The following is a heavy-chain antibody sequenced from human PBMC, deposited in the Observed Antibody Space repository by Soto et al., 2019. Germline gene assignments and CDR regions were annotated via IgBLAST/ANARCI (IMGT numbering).Heavy chain of an antibody. CDR2: IYYIGST. Sequence: SETLSLTCTVSGGSISSGDYYWSWIRQPPGKGLEWIGYIYYIGSTYYNPSLKSRVTISVDKSKNQFSLKQSSVIAADTAVYYCARDSIRGIEGGYNWFDPWGQETLVTVSS. CDR1: GGSISSGDYY. V-gene: IGHV4-30-4*02. J-gene: IGHJ5*02. D-gene: IGHD3-16*01. CDR3: ARDSIRGIEGGYNWFDP.